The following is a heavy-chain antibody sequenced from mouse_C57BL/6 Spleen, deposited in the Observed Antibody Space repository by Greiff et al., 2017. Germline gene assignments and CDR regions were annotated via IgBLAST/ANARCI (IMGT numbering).Heavy chain of an antibody. CDR3: AREVEKLRRDYYAMDY. Sequence: EVQGVESGAELVKPGASVKLSCTASGFNIKDYYMHWVKQRTEQGLEWIGRIDPEDGETKYAPKFQGKATITADTSSNTAYLQLSSLTSEDTAVYYCAREVEKLRRDYYAMDYWGQGTSVTVSS. CDR1: GFNIKDYY. V-gene: IGHV14-2*01. CDR2: IDPEDGET. D-gene: IGHD2-4*01. J-gene: IGHJ4*01.